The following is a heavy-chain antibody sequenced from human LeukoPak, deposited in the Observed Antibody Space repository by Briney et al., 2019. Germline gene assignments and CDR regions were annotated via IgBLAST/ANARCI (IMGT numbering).Heavy chain of an antibody. V-gene: IGHV3-74*01. CDR2: INSGGSST. Sequence: PGGSLRLSCAASGFTFSSYWMHWVRQAPGKGLVWVSRINSGGSSTSYADSVKGRFTISRDNAKNTLYLQMNSLRAEDTAVYYCARANYYGSGRAAFDIWGQGTMVTVSS. D-gene: IGHD3-10*01. J-gene: IGHJ3*02. CDR3: ARANYYGSGRAAFDI. CDR1: GFTFSSYW.